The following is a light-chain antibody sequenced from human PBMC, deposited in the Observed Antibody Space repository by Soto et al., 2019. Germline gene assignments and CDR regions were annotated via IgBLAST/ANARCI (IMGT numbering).Light chain of an antibody. CDR1: QSVRTN. Sequence: IVMTQSPATLSVSPGERVTLSCRASQSVRTNLAWFQQKPGQAPRLLIYGVSTRATGVPARFSASGSGTEFTLTISSLQSEDFAVYYCHQYNNWYTFGQGTKLEIK. CDR2: GVS. V-gene: IGKV3-15*01. J-gene: IGKJ2*01. CDR3: HQYNNWYT.